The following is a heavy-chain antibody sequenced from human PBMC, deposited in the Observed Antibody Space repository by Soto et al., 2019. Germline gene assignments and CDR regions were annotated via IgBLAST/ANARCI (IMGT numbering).Heavy chain of an antibody. CDR2: IWYDGSNK. Sequence: QVQLVESGGGVVQPGRSLRLSCAASGFTFSSYGMHWVRQAPGKGLEWVAVIWYDGSNKYYADSVKGRFTISRDNSKNTLYLQMNSLRAEDTAVYYCARDRGGGATLFLVYWGQGTLVTVSS. V-gene: IGHV3-33*01. J-gene: IGHJ4*02. CDR1: GFTFSSYG. CDR3: ARDRGGGATLFLVY. D-gene: IGHD1-26*01.